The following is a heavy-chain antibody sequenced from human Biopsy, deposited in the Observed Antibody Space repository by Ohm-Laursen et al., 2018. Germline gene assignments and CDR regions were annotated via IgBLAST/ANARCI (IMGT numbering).Heavy chain of an antibody. CDR3: VREPKTGTAEAWYFDL. V-gene: IGHV4-31*03. D-gene: IGHD3-9*01. CDR1: GASVKTSGYF. Sequence: SQTLSLTCSISGASVKTSGYFCAWIRQRPGKGLEWIGYISYNERTHYNPSLTSRLAISFDTSNNRISLQLRSVSAADTAVYYCVREPKTGTAEAWYFDLWGRGSPVTVPS. J-gene: IGHJ2*01. CDR2: ISYNERT.